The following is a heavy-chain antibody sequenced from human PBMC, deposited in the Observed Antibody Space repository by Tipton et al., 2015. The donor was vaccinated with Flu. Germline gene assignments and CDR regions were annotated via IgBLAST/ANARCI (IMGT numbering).Heavy chain of an antibody. D-gene: IGHD6-13*01. Sequence: TLSLTCTVSGGSISSGDYYWSWIRQPPGKGLEWIGYIYYSGSTYYNPSLKSRVTISVDTSKNQFSLKLSSVTAADTAVYYCARATHTKDSWLTYYYYYGMDVWGQGTTVTVSS. J-gene: IGHJ6*02. CDR3: ARATHTKDSWLTYYYYYGMDV. CDR2: IYYSGST. V-gene: IGHV4-30-4*01. CDR1: GGSISSGDYY.